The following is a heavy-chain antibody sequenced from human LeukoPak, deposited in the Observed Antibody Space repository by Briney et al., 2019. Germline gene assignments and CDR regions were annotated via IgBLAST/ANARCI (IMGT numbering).Heavy chain of an antibody. CDR3: TSPRSSDFDY. CDR2: IRSKANSYAT. CDR1: EFTFSGSA. Sequence: GGSLRLSCAASEFTFSGSAMHWVRQASGKGLEWVGRIRSKANSYATAYAASVKGRFTISRDDSKNTAYLQMNSLKTEDTAVYYCTSPRSSDFDYWGQGTLVTVSS. D-gene: IGHD1-26*01. V-gene: IGHV3-73*01. J-gene: IGHJ4*02.